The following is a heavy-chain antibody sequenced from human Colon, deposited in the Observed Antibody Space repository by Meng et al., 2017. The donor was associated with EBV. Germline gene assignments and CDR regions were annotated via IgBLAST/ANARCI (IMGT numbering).Heavy chain of an antibody. J-gene: IGHJ1*01. CDR1: GASITNHNW. D-gene: IGHD3-10*01. CDR2: IPHRGSS. CDR3: LRGSGGSV. V-gene: IGHV4-4*03. Sequence: LHLRPSGTDLVKPPETLSLTCAVSGASITNHNWWAWVRQPPGKGLEWIGEIPHRGSSAYNPSLKSRVSMSIDKSKNQFSLKLTSVTAADTAVYHCLRGSGGSVWGQGTLVTVSS.